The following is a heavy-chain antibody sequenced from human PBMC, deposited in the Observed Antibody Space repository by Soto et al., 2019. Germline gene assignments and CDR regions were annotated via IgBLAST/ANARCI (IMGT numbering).Heavy chain of an antibody. CDR3: ARSSGWRQVGVYNYGFDV. V-gene: IGHV3-11*06. J-gene: IGHJ6*02. D-gene: IGHD5-18*01. Sequence: QVQLVESGGGWVKTGESLRLSCIGSGFFLSNNWMTWIRQAPGKGLEWGSYISASGDYTIYANSLKGRFTISRDNARNSLWLQINSLTAEDTDVYYCARSSGWRQVGVYNYGFDVWGQGTTVIVSS. CDR1: GFFLSNNW. CDR2: ISASGDYT.